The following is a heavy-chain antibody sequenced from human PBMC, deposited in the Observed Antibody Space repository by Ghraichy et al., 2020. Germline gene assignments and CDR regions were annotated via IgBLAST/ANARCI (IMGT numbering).Heavy chain of an antibody. CDR1: GDSVSSNSAA. Sequence: SQTLSLTCAISGDSVSSNSAAWNWIRQSPSRGLEWLGRTYYRSKWYNDYAVSVKSRITINPDTSKNQFSLQLNSVTPEDTAVYYCARDPAARPYYYYYYMDVWGKGTTVTVSS. CDR3: ARDPAARPYYYYYYMDV. V-gene: IGHV6-1*01. J-gene: IGHJ6*03. CDR2: TYYRSKWYN. D-gene: IGHD6-6*01.